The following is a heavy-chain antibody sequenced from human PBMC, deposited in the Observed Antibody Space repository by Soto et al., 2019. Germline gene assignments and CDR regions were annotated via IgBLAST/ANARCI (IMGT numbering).Heavy chain of an antibody. CDR3: AKAGYCSGGSCYSGPDY. D-gene: IGHD2-15*01. Sequence: EVQLLESGGGLVQPGGSLRLSCAASGFTFSSYAMSWVRQAPGKGLEWVSAISGSGGSTYYADSVKGRFTISRDNSKNTLYLQMKSLRAEDTAVYYCAKAGYCSGGSCYSGPDYWGQGTLVTVSS. V-gene: IGHV3-23*01. CDR1: GFTFSSYA. CDR2: ISGSGGST. J-gene: IGHJ4*02.